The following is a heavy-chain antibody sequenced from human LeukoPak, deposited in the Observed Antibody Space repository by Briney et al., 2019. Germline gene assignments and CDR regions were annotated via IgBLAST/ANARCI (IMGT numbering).Heavy chain of an antibody. V-gene: IGHV3-21*01. CDR3: ARDRIYTNYYFDS. D-gene: IGHD4-11*01. Sequence: GGSLRLSCAASGFTVSSNYMNWVRRAPGKGLQWVSPISTGSNYIYYADSVKGRFTISRDNAKNSLYLQMNSLRADDTGVYYCARDRIYTNYYFDSWGLGTLVTVSS. CDR2: ISTGSNYI. J-gene: IGHJ4*02. CDR1: GFTVSSNY.